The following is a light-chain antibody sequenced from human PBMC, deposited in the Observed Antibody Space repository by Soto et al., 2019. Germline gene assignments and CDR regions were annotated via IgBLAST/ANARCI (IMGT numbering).Light chain of an antibody. CDR2: WAS. CDR1: QSLLFNVNIENY. V-gene: IGKV4-1*01. Sequence: DFVLTQSPDSLAVSLGERATINCKSSQSLLFNVNIENYLAWFQQKPGQPTKLLIYWASVRQSGVPDRFSGSGSGTDFTLTINSLPAEDVAVYFCHQYHSPPWTFGQGTKVEIK. CDR3: HQYHSPPWT. J-gene: IGKJ1*01.